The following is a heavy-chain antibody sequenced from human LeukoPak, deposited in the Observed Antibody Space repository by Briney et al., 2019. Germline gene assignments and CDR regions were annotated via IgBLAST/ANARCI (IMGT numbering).Heavy chain of an antibody. CDR2: ISGSGGST. V-gene: IGHV3-23*01. D-gene: IGHD2-15*01. CDR3: AKWGLYCSGGSCYSGAYYYYGMDV. J-gene: IGHJ6*02. Sequence: GGSLRLTCAASGFTFSSYAMSWGRQAPGKGLEWDSAISGSGGSTYYADSAKGRFTISRDNSKNTLYLQMNSLRAEDTAVYYCAKWGLYCSGGSCYSGAYYYYGMDVWGQGTTGTVSS. CDR1: GFTFSSYA.